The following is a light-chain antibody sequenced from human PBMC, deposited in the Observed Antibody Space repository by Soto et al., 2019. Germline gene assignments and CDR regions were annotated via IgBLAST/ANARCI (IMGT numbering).Light chain of an antibody. CDR1: QSVSNY. Sequence: EIVLTQSPATLSLSPGERATLSCRASQSVSNYLAWYQQKPGQPPRLLIYDASNRATGIPARFSGSGSGTDFTLTISRVEPEDFAVYYCQQRRNWPPLTFGGGTKVDIK. V-gene: IGKV3-11*01. CDR3: QQRRNWPPLT. J-gene: IGKJ4*01. CDR2: DAS.